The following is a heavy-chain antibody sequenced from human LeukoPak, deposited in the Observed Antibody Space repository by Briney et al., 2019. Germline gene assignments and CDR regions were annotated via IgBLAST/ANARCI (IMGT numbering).Heavy chain of an antibody. CDR2: IYYSGST. V-gene: IGHV4-59*01. J-gene: IGHJ4*02. CDR3: ARESRDYDFWSGYYRQHYFDY. Sequence: PSETLSLTCTVSGGSIRTYYWSWIRQPPGKRLEWIGYIYYSGSTNYSPSLKSRVTISVDTSKNQFYPKLSSVTAADTAVYYCARESRDYDFWSGYYRQHYFDYWGQGTLVTVSS. CDR1: GGSIRTYY. D-gene: IGHD3-3*01.